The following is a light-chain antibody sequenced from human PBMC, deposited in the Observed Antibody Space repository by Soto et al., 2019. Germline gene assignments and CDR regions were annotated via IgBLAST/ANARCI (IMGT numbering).Light chain of an antibody. J-gene: IGKJ1*01. CDR2: AAS. CDR1: QDINNY. V-gene: IGKV1-27*01. CDR3: QRYNSAPCT. Sequence: DIQMTQSPSSLSASVGDRVTITCRASQDINNYLAWYQQKPGKVHKLLIYAASTLQSEIPSRFSGSGSGTDFTLTISSLQPEDVSTYYCQRYNSAPCTFGSCTKVEIK.